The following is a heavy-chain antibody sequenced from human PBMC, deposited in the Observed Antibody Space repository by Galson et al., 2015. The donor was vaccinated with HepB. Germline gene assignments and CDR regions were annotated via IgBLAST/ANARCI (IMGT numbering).Heavy chain of an antibody. CDR2: INSDGSST. CDR1: GFTFSSYW. CDR3: ASRMTRGAFDI. J-gene: IGHJ3*02. V-gene: IGHV3-74*01. Sequence: SLRLSCAASGFTFSSYWMHWVRQAPGKGLVWVSRINSDGSSTSYADSVKGRFTISRDNAKNTLYLQMNSLRAEDTAVYYCASRMTRGAFDIWGQGTMVTVSS.